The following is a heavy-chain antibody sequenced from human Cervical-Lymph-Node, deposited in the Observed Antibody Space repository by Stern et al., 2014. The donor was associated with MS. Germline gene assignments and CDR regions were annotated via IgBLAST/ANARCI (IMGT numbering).Heavy chain of an antibody. D-gene: IGHD2-8*01. CDR2: ISYDGNHK. V-gene: IGHV3-30*03. Sequence: VQLVESGGAVVQPGRSLRLSCAASGFTFSSYGMHWVRQAPGKGLEWVTVISYDGNHKYYAASVKGRFTISRDNSKKTLHLQMNSVTPDDTAIYYCARDYEDTSMLFDHWGQGTLVTVSS. J-gene: IGHJ4*02. CDR1: GFTFSSYG. CDR3: ARDYEDTSMLFDH.